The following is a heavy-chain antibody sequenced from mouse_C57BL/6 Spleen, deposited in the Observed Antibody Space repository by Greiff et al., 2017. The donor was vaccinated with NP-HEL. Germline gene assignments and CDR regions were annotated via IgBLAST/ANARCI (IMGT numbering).Heavy chain of an antibody. Sequence: QVQLQQPGAELVKPGASVKLSCKASGYTFTSYWMHWVKQRPGQGLEWIGMIHPNSGSTNYNEKFKSKATLTVDKSSSTAYMQLSSLTSEDPAGYYWARSGGGALDYWGQGTTLTVSS. V-gene: IGHV1-64*01. J-gene: IGHJ2*01. CDR1: GYTFTSYW. CDR2: IHPNSGST. CDR3: ARSGGGALDY.